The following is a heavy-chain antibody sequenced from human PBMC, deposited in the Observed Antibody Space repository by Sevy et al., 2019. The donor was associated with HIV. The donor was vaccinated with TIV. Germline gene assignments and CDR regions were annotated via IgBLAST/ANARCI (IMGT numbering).Heavy chain of an antibody. D-gene: IGHD6-19*01. CDR1: GGSISSYY. Sequence: SETLSLTCTVSGGSISSYYWSWIRQPPGKGLEWIGYIYYSGSTNYNPSLKSRVTISVDTSKNQFSLKLSSVTAADTAVYYCARRGRDNSSGWIYYFDYWGQGTLVTVSS. CDR3: ARRGRDNSSGWIYYFDY. V-gene: IGHV4-59*01. J-gene: IGHJ4*02. CDR2: IYYSGST.